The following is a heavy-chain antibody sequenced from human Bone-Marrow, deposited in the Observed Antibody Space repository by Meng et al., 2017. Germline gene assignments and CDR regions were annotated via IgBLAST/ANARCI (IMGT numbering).Heavy chain of an antibody. CDR1: GFTFYEYW. CDR3: ARDPTRRFDH. CDR2: IKADGTET. J-gene: IGHJ4*02. Sequence: GESLKISCAASGFTFYEYWMTWVRQAPGKGLEWVANIKADGTETFYADAVKGRFTIYRDNAKKSVYLQMHNPRVDGTAVYYCARDPTRRFDHWGQGTLVTVSS. V-gene: IGHV3-7*01.